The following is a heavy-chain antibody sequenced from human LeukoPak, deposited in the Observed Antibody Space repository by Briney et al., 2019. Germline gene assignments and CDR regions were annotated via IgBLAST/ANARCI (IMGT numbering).Heavy chain of an antibody. CDR2: IYTSGST. D-gene: IGHD1-26*01. CDR1: GGSISSYY. J-gene: IGHJ4*02. Sequence: SETLSLTCTVFGGSISSYYWSWIRQPAGKGLEWIGRIYTSGSTNYNPSLKSRVTMSVDTSKNQFSLKLSSVTAADTAVYYCATTIVGATEFDYWGQGTLVTVSS. V-gene: IGHV4-4*07. CDR3: ATTIVGATEFDY.